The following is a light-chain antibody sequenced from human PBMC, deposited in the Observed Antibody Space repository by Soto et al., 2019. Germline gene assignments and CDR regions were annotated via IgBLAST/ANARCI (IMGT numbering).Light chain of an antibody. CDR1: QSVTSNY. CDR3: QQYGSSPLMYT. Sequence: EIVLTQSPGTLSLSPGERATLSCRASQSVTSNYLAWYQQKPAQAPRLLIYGASIRATGVPYRFSGSGSGTDFTLTITRLEPEDFAVYYCQQYGSSPLMYTFGQGTNLGVK. J-gene: IGKJ2*01. V-gene: IGKV3-20*01. CDR2: GAS.